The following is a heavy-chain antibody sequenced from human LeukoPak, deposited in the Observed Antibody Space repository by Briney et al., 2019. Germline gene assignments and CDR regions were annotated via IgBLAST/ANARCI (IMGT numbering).Heavy chain of an antibody. J-gene: IGHJ4*02. Sequence: GGSLRLSCAASGFTFSSYWMSWVRQAPGKGLEWVANIKQDGSEEYYVDSVKGRFTISRDNAKNSLYLQMNSLRAEDTAVYYCAREGGWAYDFWSGYYIDYWGQGTLVTVSS. D-gene: IGHD3-3*01. CDR1: GFTFSSYW. V-gene: IGHV3-7*01. CDR3: AREGGWAYDFWSGYYIDY. CDR2: IKQDGSEE.